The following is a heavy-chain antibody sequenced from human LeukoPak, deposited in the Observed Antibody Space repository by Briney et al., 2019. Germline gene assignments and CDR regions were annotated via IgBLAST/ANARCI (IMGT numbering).Heavy chain of an antibody. Sequence: ASVKVSCKTSGYSFSSCGFSWVRQAPGQGLEGMAWISARNGNRNFAQKFQDRVLLTTDTSTNTAYMELRSLKSDDTAVYYCARDGDGHNYGLIDFWGQGTLVSVSS. D-gene: IGHD5-24*01. CDR3: ARDGDGHNYGLIDF. CDR1: GYSFSSCG. V-gene: IGHV1-18*01. CDR2: ISARNGNR. J-gene: IGHJ4*02.